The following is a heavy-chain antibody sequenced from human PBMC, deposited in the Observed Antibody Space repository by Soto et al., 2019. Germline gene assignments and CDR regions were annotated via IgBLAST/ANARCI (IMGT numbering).Heavy chain of an antibody. Sequence: PGGSLRLSCAASGFTFSSYDIHWVRQATGKGLEWVSAIGTAGDTYYPGSVKGRFTISRENAKNSLYLQMNSLRAGDTAVYYCARGPGLDSSGWYGAFDIWGQGTMVTVSS. CDR3: ARGPGLDSSGWYGAFDI. J-gene: IGHJ3*02. CDR1: GFTFSSYD. V-gene: IGHV3-13*01. D-gene: IGHD6-19*01. CDR2: IGTAGDT.